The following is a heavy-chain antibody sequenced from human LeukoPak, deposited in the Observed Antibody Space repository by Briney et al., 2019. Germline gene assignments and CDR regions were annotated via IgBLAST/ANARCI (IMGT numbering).Heavy chain of an antibody. J-gene: IGHJ4*02. CDR2: IYYSGST. Sequence: PSESLSLTCTVSGGSISSYYWSWIRQPPGKGLEWIGYIYYSGSTKYNPSLKSRVTISVDTSKNQFSLKLSSVTAADTAVYYCARISVAGTEGDYWGQGTLVTVSS. V-gene: IGHV4-59*01. D-gene: IGHD6-19*01. CDR3: ARISVAGTEGDY. CDR1: GGSISSYY.